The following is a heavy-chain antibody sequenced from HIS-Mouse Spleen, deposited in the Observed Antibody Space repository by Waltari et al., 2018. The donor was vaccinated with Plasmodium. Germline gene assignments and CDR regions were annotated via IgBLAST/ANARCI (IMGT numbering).Heavy chain of an antibody. D-gene: IGHD3-10*01. Sequence: QVQLQQWGAGLLTPSETLSLTCAAYGGSFSGYDWSWLRQPPGKGLEWIGEINHSGSTNYNPSLKGRVTISVDTSKNQFSLKLSSVTAADTAVYYCASSGSGSYYYWGQGTLVTVSS. J-gene: IGHJ4*02. V-gene: IGHV4-34*01. CDR3: ASSGSGSYYY. CDR2: INHSGST. CDR1: GGSFSGYD.